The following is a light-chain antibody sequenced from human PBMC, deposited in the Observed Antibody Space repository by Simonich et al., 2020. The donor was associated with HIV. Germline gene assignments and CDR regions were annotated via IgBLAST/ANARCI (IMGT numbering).Light chain of an antibody. V-gene: IGKV4-1*01. CDR1: QSVLFSSNNKNY. CDR2: WAS. CDR3: QQYSSSVWT. Sequence: DIVMTQSPDSLAVSLGERATINCKSSQSVLFSSNNKNYLAWYQQKPGQPPKLLIYWASTRESGVPDRFSGSGSGTDYTLTISRLEPEDFAVYYCQQYSSSVWTFGQGTKVEIK. J-gene: IGKJ1*01.